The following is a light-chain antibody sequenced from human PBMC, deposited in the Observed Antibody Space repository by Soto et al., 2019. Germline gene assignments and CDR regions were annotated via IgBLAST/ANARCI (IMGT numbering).Light chain of an antibody. J-gene: IGKJ3*01. CDR1: QSLVYSDGNTY. Sequence: DVVMTQSPLSLPVTLGQPASISCRSSQSLVYSDGNTYLNWFQQRPGKSPRRLIYKVSNRDSGVPDRISGSGSGTDFTLKISRVEAEYVGVYYCMQGTHWPPAFGPGTKVDIK. V-gene: IGKV2-30*01. CDR2: KVS. CDR3: MQGTHWPPA.